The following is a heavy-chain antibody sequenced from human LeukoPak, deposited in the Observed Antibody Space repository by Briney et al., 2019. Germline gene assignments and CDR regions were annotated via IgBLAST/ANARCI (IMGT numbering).Heavy chain of an antibody. CDR2: INPKSGGT. J-gene: IGHJ3*02. CDR3: ARPIRGSYVEDVFDI. V-gene: IGHV1-2*02. Sequence: GASVKVSCKASGYTFTGYYMHWVRQAPGQGLEWMGWINPKSGGTNYAQKFQGRVTMTRDTSISTGYMELSRLRSDDTAVYYCARPIRGSYVEDVFDIWGQGTMVTVSA. D-gene: IGHD1-26*01. CDR1: GYTFTGYY.